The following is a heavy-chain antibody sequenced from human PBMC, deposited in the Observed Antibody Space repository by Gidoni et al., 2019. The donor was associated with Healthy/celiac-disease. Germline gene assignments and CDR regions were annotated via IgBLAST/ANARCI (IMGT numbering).Heavy chain of an antibody. J-gene: IGHJ6*03. D-gene: IGHD6-19*01. CDR1: GFTFSRYA. Sequence: QVQLVESGGGVVQPGRSLRLSCAASGFTFSRYAMHWVRQAPGKGLEWVAVISYDGSNKYHADSVMGRFTISRDNSKNTLYVQMNSLRAEDTAVYYCARDSVAGGYYYYYMDVWGKGTTVTVSS. CDR3: ARDSVAGGYYYYYMDV. V-gene: IGHV3-30-3*01. CDR2: ISYDGSNK.